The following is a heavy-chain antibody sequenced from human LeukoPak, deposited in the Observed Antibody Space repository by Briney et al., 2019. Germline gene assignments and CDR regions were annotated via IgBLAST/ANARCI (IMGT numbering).Heavy chain of an antibody. CDR1: GFTFSSYW. V-gene: IGHV3-7*01. D-gene: IGHD1-26*01. Sequence: GGSLRLSCAASGFTFSSYWMSWVRQAPGKGLEWVANIKQDGSEKYYVDSVKGRFTISRDNAKNSLYLQMNSLRAEDTAVYYCARDPFGIVGAPDYFDYWGPGTLVTVSS. J-gene: IGHJ4*02. CDR2: IKQDGSEK. CDR3: ARDPFGIVGAPDYFDY.